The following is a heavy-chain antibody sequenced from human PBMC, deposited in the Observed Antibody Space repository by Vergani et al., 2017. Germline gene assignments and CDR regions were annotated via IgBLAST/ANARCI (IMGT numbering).Heavy chain of an antibody. CDR3: ARDADDSSGYHYFDY. CDR1: GGTFSSYT. J-gene: IGHJ4*02. V-gene: IGHV1-69*08. D-gene: IGHD3-22*01. CDR2: IIPILGIA. Sequence: QVQLVQSGAEVKKPGSSVKVSCKASGGTFSSYTISWVRQAPGQGLEWMGRIIPILGIANYAQKFQGRVTITADKSTSTAYMELSSLRSEDTAVYYCARDADDSSGYHYFDYWGQGTLVTVSS.